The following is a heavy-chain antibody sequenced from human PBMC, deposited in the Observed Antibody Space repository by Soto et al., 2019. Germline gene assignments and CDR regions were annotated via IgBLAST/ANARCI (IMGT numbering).Heavy chain of an antibody. CDR3: ARVSSXWWYFDY. D-gene: IGHD6-19*01. V-gene: IGHV4-31*03. CDR1: GGSISSGGYY. CDR2: IYYSGST. J-gene: IGHJ4*02. Sequence: SETLSLTCTVSGGSISSGGYYWSWIRQHPGKGLEWIGYIYYSGSTYYNPSLKSRVTISVDTSKNQFSLKLTSVTAADTAVYYCARVSSXWWYFDYWGQGTLVTVSS.